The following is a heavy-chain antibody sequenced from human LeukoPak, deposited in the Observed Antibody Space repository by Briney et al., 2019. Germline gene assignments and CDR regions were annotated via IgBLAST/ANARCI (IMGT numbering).Heavy chain of an antibody. Sequence: GGSLRLSGAASGFTFSSYAMHWVRQAPGKGLEWVAVISYDGSNKYYADSVKGRFTISRDNSKNTLYLQMNSLRAEDTAVYYCARGSSLIGVGALSGMDVWGQGTTVTVSS. CDR2: ISYDGSNK. V-gene: IGHV3-30*04. CDR3: ARGSSLIGVGALSGMDV. D-gene: IGHD1-26*01. J-gene: IGHJ6*02. CDR1: GFTFSSYA.